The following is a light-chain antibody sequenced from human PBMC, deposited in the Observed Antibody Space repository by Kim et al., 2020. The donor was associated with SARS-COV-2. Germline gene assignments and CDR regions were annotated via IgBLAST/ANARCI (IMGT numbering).Light chain of an antibody. Sequence: SSELTQDPAVSVALGQTVRITCQGDSLRSYYASWYQQKTGQAPVLVIYGKNNRPSGIPDRFSGSSSGNTAHLTITGAQAEDEAEYYCNSGDGSGNHLVFG. V-gene: IGLV3-19*01. CDR2: GKN. CDR1: SLRSYY. CDR3: NSGDGSGNHLV. J-gene: IGLJ1*01.